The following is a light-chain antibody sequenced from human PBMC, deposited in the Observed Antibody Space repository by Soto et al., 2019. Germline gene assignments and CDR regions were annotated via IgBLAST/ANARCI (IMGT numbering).Light chain of an antibody. CDR1: QSVSSN. V-gene: IGKV3-15*01. CDR3: QQYNKWPPIT. Sequence: ELVMTQSPATLSASPGERVTLSCRASQSVSSNLAWYQQKPGQAPRLLIYGASIRATGIPARFSGSGSETEFTLTISSLQSEDFAVYYCQQYNKWPPITFGQGTRLEIK. CDR2: GAS. J-gene: IGKJ5*01.